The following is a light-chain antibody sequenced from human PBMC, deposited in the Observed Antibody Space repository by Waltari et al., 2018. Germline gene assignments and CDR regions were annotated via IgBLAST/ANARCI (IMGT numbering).Light chain of an antibody. J-gene: IGLJ2*01. CDR1: PSNIGSNT. CDR3: AAWDDSLNGVI. V-gene: IGLV1-44*01. CDR2: SNF. Sequence: QSVLTQPPSASGTPGQRITISCSGSPSNIGSNTVNWYHHLPGTAPKLLIFSNFHRPSGFPDRISGSKSGTSASLAISGLQSEDEGVYYCAAWDDSLNGVIFGGGTKLTVL.